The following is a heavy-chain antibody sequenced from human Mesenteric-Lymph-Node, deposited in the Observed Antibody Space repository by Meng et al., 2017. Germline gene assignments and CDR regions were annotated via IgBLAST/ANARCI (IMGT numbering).Heavy chain of an antibody. CDR3: ARDGGSGSYSNAVEI. CDR2: IYYSGTT. D-gene: IGHD3-10*01. V-gene: IGHV4-39*07. CDR1: GGSISNMIYY. Sequence: SETLSLTCTVSGGSISNMIYYWGWIRQPPGKGLEWIGSIYYSGTTYYNPSLKSRVTISLDTSKNQFSLTLSSLTAADTAAYYCARDGGSGSYSNAVEIWGQGTMVTVSS. J-gene: IGHJ3*02.